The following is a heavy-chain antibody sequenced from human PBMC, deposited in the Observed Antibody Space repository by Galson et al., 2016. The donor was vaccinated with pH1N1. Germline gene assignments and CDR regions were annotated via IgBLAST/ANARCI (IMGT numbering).Heavy chain of an antibody. CDR3: AKGDYGDYVGYFDL. CDR1: GLTFSSYG. J-gene: IGHJ2*01. V-gene: IGHV3-30*18. CDR2: ISYDGSNK. Sequence: SLRLSCAASGLTFSSYGMHWVRQAPGKGLEWVAVISYDGSNKYYADSVKGRFTISRDNSKNTLYLQMNSLGAEDTAVYYCAKGDYGDYVGYFDLWGRGTLVTVSS. D-gene: IGHD4-17*01.